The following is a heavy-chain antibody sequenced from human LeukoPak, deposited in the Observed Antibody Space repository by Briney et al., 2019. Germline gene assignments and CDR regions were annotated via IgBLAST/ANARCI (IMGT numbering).Heavy chain of an antibody. V-gene: IGHV5-51*01. CDR2: IYPGDSDT. J-gene: IGHJ4*02. CDR1: GYIFTSYW. D-gene: IGHD3-22*01. CDR3: ARRYYYDTSGYYYNYFDY. Sequence: GESLKISCKGSGYIFTSYWIAWVRQVPGKGLEWMGIIYPGDSDTRYSPSFQGQVTISADKSLSTAYLQWSSLKASDTAMYYCARRYYYDTSGYYYNYFDYWGQGTLVTVSS.